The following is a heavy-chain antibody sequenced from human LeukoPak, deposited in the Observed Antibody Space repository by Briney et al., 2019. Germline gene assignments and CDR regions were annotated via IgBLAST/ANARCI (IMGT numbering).Heavy chain of an antibody. Sequence: PSETLSLTCTVSGGSISSYHWSWIRQPPGKGLEWIGYIYYSGSTNYNPSLKSRVTISVDTSKNQFSLKLSSVTAADTAVYYCARHPSLEQLWGWYFDLWGRGTLVTVSS. V-gene: IGHV4-59*08. CDR2: IYYSGST. J-gene: IGHJ2*01. D-gene: IGHD5-18*01. CDR3: ARHPSLEQLWGWYFDL. CDR1: GGSISSYH.